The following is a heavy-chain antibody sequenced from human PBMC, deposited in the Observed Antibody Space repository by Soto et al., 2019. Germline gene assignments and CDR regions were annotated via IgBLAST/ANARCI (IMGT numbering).Heavy chain of an antibody. CDR1: GFTFSSYG. CDR3: ANTASGSRNFDY. CDR2: ISYDGSNK. V-gene: IGHV3-30*18. J-gene: IGHJ4*02. Sequence: GGSLRLSCAASGFTFSSYGMHWVRQAPGKGLEWVAVISYDGSNKYYADSVKGRFTISRDNSKNTLYLQMNSLRAEDTAVYYCANTASGSRNFDYWGQGTLVTVSS. D-gene: IGHD3-10*01.